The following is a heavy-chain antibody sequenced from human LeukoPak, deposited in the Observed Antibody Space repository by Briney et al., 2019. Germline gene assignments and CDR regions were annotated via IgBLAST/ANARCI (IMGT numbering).Heavy chain of an antibody. CDR1: GFTFSTYD. D-gene: IGHD3-10*01. Sequence: GGSLRLSCEGSGFTFSTYDMNCVRQGPGEGLQWVSGISGSGDTTYYADYVKGRFTIYRDNSKNTVYLVMNSLRGEDTAEYYCARDRGSDGFDIWGQGTMVIVSS. CDR2: ISGSGDTT. J-gene: IGHJ3*02. CDR3: ARDRGSDGFDI. V-gene: IGHV3-23*01.